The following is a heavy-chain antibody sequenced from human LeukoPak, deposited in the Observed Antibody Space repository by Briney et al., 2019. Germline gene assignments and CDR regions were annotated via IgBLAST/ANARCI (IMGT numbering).Heavy chain of an antibody. CDR2: INHSGST. CDR1: GGSFSGYY. D-gene: IGHD6-13*01. Sequence: PSETLSLTCAVYGGSFSGYYWSWIRQPPGKGLEWIGEINHSGSTNYNPSLKSRVTISVDTSKNQFSLKLSSVTAADTAVYYCSSHTGIAAAGPLDYWGQGTLVTVSS. CDR3: SSHTGIAAAGPLDY. V-gene: IGHV4-34*01. J-gene: IGHJ4*02.